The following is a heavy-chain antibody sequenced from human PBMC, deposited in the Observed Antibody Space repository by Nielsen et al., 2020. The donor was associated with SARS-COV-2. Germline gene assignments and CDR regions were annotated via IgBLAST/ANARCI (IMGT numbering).Heavy chain of an antibody. J-gene: IGHJ4*02. CDR3: ARARAGGDTGDY. D-gene: IGHD4-17*01. Sequence: ASVKVSCKASGYTFTSYGISWVRQAPGQGLEWMGWISAYNGNTNYAQKLQGRVTMTTDTSTSTAYMELRSLRPDDTAVYYCARARAGGDTGDYWGQGTLVTVSS. CDR1: GYTFTSYG. CDR2: ISAYNGNT. V-gene: IGHV1-18*01.